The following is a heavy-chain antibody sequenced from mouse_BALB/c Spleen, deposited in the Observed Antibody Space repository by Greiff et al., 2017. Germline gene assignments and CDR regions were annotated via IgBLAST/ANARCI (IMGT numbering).Heavy chain of an antibody. D-gene: IGHD1-1*02. Sequence: EVMLVESGGGLVQPGGSRKLSCAASGFTFSSFGMHWVRQAPEKGLEWVAYISSGSSTIYYADTVKGRFTISRDNPKNPLFLQMTSLRSEDTAMYYCARSPRGYFDYWGQGTTLTVSS. CDR2: ISSGSSTI. J-gene: IGHJ2*01. V-gene: IGHV5-17*02. CDR1: GFTFSSFG. CDR3: ARSPRGYFDY.